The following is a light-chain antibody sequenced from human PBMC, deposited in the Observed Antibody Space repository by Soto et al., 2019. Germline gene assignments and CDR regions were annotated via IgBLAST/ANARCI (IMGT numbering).Light chain of an antibody. CDR1: QSISSC. V-gene: IGKV1-5*01. CDR2: DAS. J-gene: IGKJ5*01. Sequence: EIQMTQSPSTLSASVGDRVTITCRASQSISSCLACYQQKPGKAPNLLIYDASRLESGVPSRFSGSGSGTEFTLTISSLQTDDFATYYCQQYNKYSITFGQGTRLGI. CDR3: QQYNKYSIT.